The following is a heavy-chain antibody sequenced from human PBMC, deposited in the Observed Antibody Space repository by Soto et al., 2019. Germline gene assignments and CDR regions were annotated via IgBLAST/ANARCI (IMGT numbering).Heavy chain of an antibody. D-gene: IGHD7-27*01. Sequence: EVQLLQSGGGLAQPGGSLRLSCAASGFTLNNYAVAWVRQAPGKGLEWVSTMIGGSHGTAYSDSVRGRFTVSRDNSKNSLYLQMNSLGAEDTAMYYFAKGKSTGDLDWFDPWGQGSLVTVSS. CDR2: MIGGSHGT. CDR3: AKGKSTGDLDWFDP. V-gene: IGHV3-23*01. J-gene: IGHJ5*02. CDR1: GFTLNNYA.